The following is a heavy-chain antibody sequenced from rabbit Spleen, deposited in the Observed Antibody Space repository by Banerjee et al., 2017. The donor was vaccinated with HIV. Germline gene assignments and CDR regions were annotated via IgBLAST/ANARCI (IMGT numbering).Heavy chain of an antibody. J-gene: IGHJ4*01. V-gene: IGHV1S7*01. CDR2: IDPVFGTT. CDR1: GFTLSSYY. CDR3: ARDGAGGSYFAL. D-gene: IGHD8-1*01. Sequence: QLEESAGGLVQPGGSLKLSCKASGFTLSSYYMNWVRQAPGKGLEWIGYIDPVFGTTYYANWVNGRFSISRENAQNTVLLQMTSLTAADTATYFCARDGAGGSYFALWGPGTLVTVS.